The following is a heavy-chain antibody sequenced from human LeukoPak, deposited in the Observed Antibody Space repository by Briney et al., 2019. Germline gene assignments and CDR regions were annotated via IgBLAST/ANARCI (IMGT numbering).Heavy chain of an antibody. J-gene: IGHJ3*02. V-gene: IGHV4-4*02. CDR1: GGSISSSNW. CDR3: TSGETSYGFDI. Sequence: PSETLSLTCAVSGGSISSSNWWSWVRQPPGKGLEWIGEIYHSGSTNYNPSLKSRVTISIDTSKNQFSLKLSSVTAADTAVYYCTSGETSYGFDIWGRGTMVTVSS. CDR2: IYHSGST.